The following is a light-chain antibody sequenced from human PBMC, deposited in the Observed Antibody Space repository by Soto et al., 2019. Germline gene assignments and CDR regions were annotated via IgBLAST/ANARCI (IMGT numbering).Light chain of an antibody. J-gene: IGLJ1*01. Sequence: QSALTQPASVSGSPGQSITISCTGTSSDVGGYNYVSWYQQHPGKAPKLMIYDVSNRPSGVSNRFSGSKSGNTASLTISGLQAEDEADYYCSSYTSSSTLVFFGTVTKLTVL. CDR1: SSDVGGYNY. CDR2: DVS. V-gene: IGLV2-14*01. CDR3: SSYTSSSTLVF.